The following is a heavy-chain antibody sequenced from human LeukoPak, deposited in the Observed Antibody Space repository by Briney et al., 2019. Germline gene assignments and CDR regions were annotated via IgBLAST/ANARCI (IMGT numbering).Heavy chain of an antibody. CDR2: IYYSGST. CDR3: ARVGELLPYYYYYMDV. D-gene: IGHD1-26*01. Sequence: PSETLSLTCTVSGGSISSYYWSWIRQPPGKGLEWIGYIYYSGSTNYNPSLKSRVTISVDTSKNQFSLKLSSVTAADTAVYYCARVGELLPYYYYYMDVWGKGTTVTVSS. V-gene: IGHV4-59*01. J-gene: IGHJ6*03. CDR1: GGSISSYY.